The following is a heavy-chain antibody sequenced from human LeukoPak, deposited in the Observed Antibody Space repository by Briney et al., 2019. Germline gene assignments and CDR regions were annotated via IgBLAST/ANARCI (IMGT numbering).Heavy chain of an antibody. CDR1: GGSISSTPYY. CDR3: ARDTFWYFDL. V-gene: IGHV4-61*01. D-gene: IGHD2/OR15-2a*01. CDR2: IYYSGST. J-gene: IGHJ2*01. Sequence: PSETLSLTCTVSGGSISSTPYYWGWIRQPPGKGLEWIGYIYYSGSTNYNPSLKSRVTISVDTSKNQFSLKLSSVTAADTAVYYCARDTFWYFDLWGRGTLVTVSS.